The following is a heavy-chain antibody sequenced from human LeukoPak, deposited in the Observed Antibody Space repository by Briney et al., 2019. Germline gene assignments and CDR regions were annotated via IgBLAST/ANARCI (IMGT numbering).Heavy chain of an antibody. D-gene: IGHD2-21*02. J-gene: IGHJ4*02. V-gene: IGHV3-74*01. Sequence: GGSLRLSCAASGFTFSSYWMHWVRQVPGKGLVWVSRVKSEDDASYADSVKGRFTISRDNAKNTLYLQMNSLRADDTAVYYCARGGDNLDYWGQGTLVTVSS. CDR2: VKSEDDA. CDR3: ARGGDNLDY. CDR1: GFTFSSYW.